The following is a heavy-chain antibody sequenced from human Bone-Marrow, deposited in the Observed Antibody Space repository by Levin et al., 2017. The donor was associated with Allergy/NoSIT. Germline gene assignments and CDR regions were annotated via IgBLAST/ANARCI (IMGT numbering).Heavy chain of an antibody. CDR2: ISYDGSNK. Sequence: GESLKISCAASGFTFSSYAMHWVRQAPGKGLEWVAVISYDGSNKYYADSVKGRFTISRDNSKNTLYLQMNSLRAEDTAVYYCARGSNWNYGSYYYGMDVWGQGTTVTVSS. D-gene: IGHD1-7*01. J-gene: IGHJ6*02. V-gene: IGHV3-30-3*01. CDR1: GFTFSSYA. CDR3: ARGSNWNYGSYYYGMDV.